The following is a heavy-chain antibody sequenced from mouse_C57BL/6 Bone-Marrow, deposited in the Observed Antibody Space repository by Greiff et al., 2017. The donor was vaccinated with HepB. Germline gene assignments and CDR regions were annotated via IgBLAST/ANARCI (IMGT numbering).Heavy chain of an antibody. CDR2: IYPRSGNT. D-gene: IGHD2-1*01. CDR3: ARRYYGNAWFAY. J-gene: IGHJ3*01. Sequence: VHLVESGAELARPGASVKLSCKASGYTFTSYGISWVKQRTGQGLEWIGEIYPRSGNTYYNEKFKGKATLTADKSSSTAYMELRSLTSEDSAVYFCARRYYGNAWFAYWGQGTLVTVSA. CDR1: GYTFTSYG. V-gene: IGHV1-81*01.